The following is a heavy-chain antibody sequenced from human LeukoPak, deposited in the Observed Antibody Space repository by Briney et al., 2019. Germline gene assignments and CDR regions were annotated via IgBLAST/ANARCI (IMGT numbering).Heavy chain of an antibody. J-gene: IGHJ6*02. CDR2: IYYSGST. CDR3: ARDPVSSSWYSYYYYYGMDV. Sequence: SETLSLTCTVSGGSISSSSYYWGWIRQPPGKGLEWIGSIYYSGSTYYNPSLKSRVTISVDTSKNQFSLKLSSVTAADTAVYYCARDPVSSSWYSYYYYYGMDVWGQGTTVTVSS. V-gene: IGHV4-39*07. D-gene: IGHD6-13*01. CDR1: GGSISSSSYY.